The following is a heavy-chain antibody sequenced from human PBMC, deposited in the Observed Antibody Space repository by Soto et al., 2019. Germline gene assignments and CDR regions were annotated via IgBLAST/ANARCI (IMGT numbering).Heavy chain of an antibody. D-gene: IGHD2-15*01. CDR1: VGSISSYY. CDR3: ARHPNCSGGSCYFSGWWFDP. J-gene: IGHJ5*02. V-gene: IGHV4-59*01. CDR2: IYYSGST. Sequence: SETLSLTCTVSVGSISSYYWSWIRQPPGKGLEWIGYIYYSGSTNYNPSLKSRVTISVDTSKNQFSLKLSSVTAADTAVYYCARHPNCSGGSCYFSGWWFDPWGQGTLVTVS.